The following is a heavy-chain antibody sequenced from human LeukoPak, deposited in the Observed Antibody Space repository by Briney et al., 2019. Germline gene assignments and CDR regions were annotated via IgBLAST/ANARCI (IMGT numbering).Heavy chain of an antibody. J-gene: IGHJ4*02. CDR1: GFTVSSNY. CDR3: AKDEGSYYGSDTPLDY. V-gene: IGHV3-53*05. CDR2: IYSGGST. D-gene: IGHD3-10*01. Sequence: GGSLRLSRAASGFTVSSNYMIWVRQAPGKGLEWVSVIYSGGSTYYADSVKGRFTISRDNSKNTLYLQMNSLRAEATPVYYCAKDEGSYYGSDTPLDYWGQGTLVTVSS.